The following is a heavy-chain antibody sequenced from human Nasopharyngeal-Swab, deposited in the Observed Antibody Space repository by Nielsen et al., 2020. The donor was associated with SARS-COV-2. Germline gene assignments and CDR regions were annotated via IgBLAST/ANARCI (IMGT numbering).Heavy chain of an antibody. V-gene: IGHV4-59*08. Sequence: SETLSLTCTVSGGSIRSYYWSWIRQPPGKGLQWIGYTYYSGSTYYNPSLKSRVTISVDTSKNQFSLKLSSVTAADTAVYYCARWGVDCSSTDCKDAFDIWGQGTMVTVSS. CDR1: GGSIRSYY. J-gene: IGHJ3*02. CDR3: ARWGVDCSSTDCKDAFDI. CDR2: TYYSGST. D-gene: IGHD2-2*01.